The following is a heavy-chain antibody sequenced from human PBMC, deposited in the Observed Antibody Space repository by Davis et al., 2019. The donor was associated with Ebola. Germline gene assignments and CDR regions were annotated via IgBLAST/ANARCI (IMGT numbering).Heavy chain of an antibody. D-gene: IGHD3-22*01. Sequence: AASVKVSCKASGYTFTSYYIHWVRQAPGQGLEWMGIINPSGGSTSNAQKFQGRVTMTRDTSTSTVYMELRSLRSDDTAVYYCARDYYDSSGYGPSWYFDLWGRGTLVTVSS. CDR1: GYTFTSYY. CDR2: INPSGGST. CDR3: ARDYYDSSGYGPSWYFDL. V-gene: IGHV1-46*01. J-gene: IGHJ2*01.